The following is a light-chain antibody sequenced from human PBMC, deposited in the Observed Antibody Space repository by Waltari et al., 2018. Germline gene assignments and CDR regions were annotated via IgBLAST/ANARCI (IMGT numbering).Light chain of an antibody. J-gene: IGLJ3*02. CDR2: DVS. Sequence: QSALTQPASVSGPPGQSLTISCTGTSSDVGCCNSVSWYQQHPGKAPKVMIYDVSNRPSGVSNRFSGSKSGNTASLTISGLQADDEADYYCSSYTSTTTLVFGGGTKLTVL. V-gene: IGLV2-14*03. CDR1: SSDVGCCNS. CDR3: SSYTSTTTLV.